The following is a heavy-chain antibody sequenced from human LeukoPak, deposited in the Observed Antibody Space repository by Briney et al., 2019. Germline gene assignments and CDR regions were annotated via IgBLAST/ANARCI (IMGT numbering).Heavy chain of an antibody. CDR3: ARHEYSSSWYQPGGFDP. D-gene: IGHD6-13*01. J-gene: IGHJ5*02. CDR1: GAPVFNHY. CDR2: IYHSGRT. V-gene: IGHV4-59*08. Sequence: SETLSLNCTVSGAPVFNHYWSWIRQPPGKRLEWLGYIYHSGRTKYNPSLKSRVTISIDTSKNQISLKLSSVTAADTAVYYCARHEYSSSWYQPGGFDPWGQGTLVTVSS.